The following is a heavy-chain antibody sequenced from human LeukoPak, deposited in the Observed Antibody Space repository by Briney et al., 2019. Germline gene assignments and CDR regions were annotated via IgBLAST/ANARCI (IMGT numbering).Heavy chain of an antibody. CDR2: INAGNGNT. CDR1: GYTFTSYA. J-gene: IGHJ4*02. V-gene: IGHV1-3*01. Sequence: GASVKVSCTASGYTFTSYAMHWVRQAPGQRLEWMGWINAGNGNTKYSQTFQGRVTITRDTSASTAYMELSSLRSEDTAVYYCASLGVGSWGGGGRYFDYWGQGTLVTVSS. CDR3: ASLGVGSWGGGGRYFDY. D-gene: IGHD6-13*01.